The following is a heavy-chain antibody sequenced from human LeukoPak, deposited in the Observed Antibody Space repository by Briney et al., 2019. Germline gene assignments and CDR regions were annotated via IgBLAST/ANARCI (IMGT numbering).Heavy chain of an antibody. CDR1: GGSFSGYY. D-gene: IGHD2-2*01. CDR2: INHSGST. J-gene: IGHJ4*02. CDR3: SGSSTSIDQLGFDY. V-gene: IGHV4-34*01. Sequence: SETLSLTCAVYGGSFSGYYWSWVRQPPGKGLEWIGEINHSGSTNYNPSLKSRVTISVDTSKNQFSLKLSSVTAADTSVYYCSGSSTSIDQLGFDYWGQGTLVTVSS.